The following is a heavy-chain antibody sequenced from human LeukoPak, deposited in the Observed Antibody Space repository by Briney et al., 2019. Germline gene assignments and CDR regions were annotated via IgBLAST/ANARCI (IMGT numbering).Heavy chain of an antibody. D-gene: IGHD3-10*01. CDR3: ARRGWGYGSGSYWDY. Sequence: ASVKVSCKASGYTFTGYYMHWVRQAPGQGLEWMGWINPNSGGTNYAQKFQGRVTMTRDTSISTAYMELSRLRSDDTAVYYCARRGWGYGSGSYWDYWGQGTLVTVSS. J-gene: IGHJ4*02. CDR2: INPNSGGT. V-gene: IGHV1-2*02. CDR1: GYTFTGYY.